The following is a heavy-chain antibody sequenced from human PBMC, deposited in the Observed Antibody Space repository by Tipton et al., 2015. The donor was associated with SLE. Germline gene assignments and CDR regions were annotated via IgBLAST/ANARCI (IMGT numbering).Heavy chain of an antibody. CDR3: AREEKGLGGFDY. CDR1: GGSFSGYY. Sequence: TLSLTCAVYGGSFSGYYWSWIRQPPGKGLEWIGEINHSGSTNYKPSLKSRVTISLDTSKNQFSLKLSSVTAADTAVYYCAREEKGLGGFDYWGQGSRVAVSS. CDR2: INHSGST. V-gene: IGHV4-34*01. D-gene: IGHD3/OR15-3a*01. J-gene: IGHJ4*02.